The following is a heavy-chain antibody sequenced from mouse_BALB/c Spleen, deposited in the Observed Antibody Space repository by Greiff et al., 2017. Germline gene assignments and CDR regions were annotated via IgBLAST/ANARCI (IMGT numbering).Heavy chain of an antibody. Sequence: VQLQQSGPELVKPGASVKIPCKASGYTFTDYNMDWVKQSHGKSLEWIGDINPNNGGTIYNQKFKGKATLTVDKSSSTAYMELRSLTSEDTAVYYCARRLRLRGFAYWGQGTLVTVSA. CDR1: GYTFTDYN. D-gene: IGHD1-2*01. J-gene: IGHJ3*01. CDR2: INPNNGGT. CDR3: ARRLRLRGFAY. V-gene: IGHV1-18*01.